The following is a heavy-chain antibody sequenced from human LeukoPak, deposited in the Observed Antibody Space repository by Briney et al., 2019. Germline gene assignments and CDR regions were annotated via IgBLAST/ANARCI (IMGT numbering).Heavy chain of an antibody. V-gene: IGHV1-2*02. Sequence: AASVKVSCKASGYTSTGYYMHWVRQAPGQGLEWVGWINPNSGGTNYAQKFQGRVTMTRDTSISTAYMELSRLRSDDTAVYYCALLPYSSGTYFDYWGQGTLVTVSS. CDR2: INPNSGGT. CDR1: GYTSTGYY. CDR3: ALLPYSSGTYFDY. J-gene: IGHJ4*02. D-gene: IGHD6-19*01.